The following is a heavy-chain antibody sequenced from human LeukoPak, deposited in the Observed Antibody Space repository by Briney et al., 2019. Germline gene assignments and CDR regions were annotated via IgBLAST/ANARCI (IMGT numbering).Heavy chain of an antibody. Sequence: GGSLRLSCVASGFTVSSNYMSWVRQAPGKGLEWVSTIFSGGSTFYADSVTGRFTISRDNSKNTVYLEMNSLRAEDTAVYYCARDLKTSGWYGDFDYWGQGTLVTVSS. CDR2: IFSGGST. V-gene: IGHV3-53*01. CDR1: GFTVSSNY. CDR3: ARDLKTSGWYGDFDY. D-gene: IGHD6-19*01. J-gene: IGHJ4*02.